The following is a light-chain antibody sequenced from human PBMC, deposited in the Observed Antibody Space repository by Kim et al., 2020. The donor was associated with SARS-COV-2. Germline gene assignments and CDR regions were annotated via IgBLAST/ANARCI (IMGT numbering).Light chain of an antibody. J-gene: IGKJ4*01. CDR1: QDIKKS. CDR2: DAS. CDR3: LQHDDLPLT. V-gene: IGKV1-33*01. Sequence: DIQMTQSPSSLSASVRDRVTITCQASQDIKKSLNWYQQKPGRAPKLLISDASNLETGVPSRFSGSGSGTDFSFTISGLQPEDIATYYCLQHDDLPLTFGGGTKLEIK.